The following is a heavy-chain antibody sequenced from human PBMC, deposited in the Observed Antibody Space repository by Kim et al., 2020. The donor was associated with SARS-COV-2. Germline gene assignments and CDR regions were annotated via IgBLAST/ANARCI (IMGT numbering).Heavy chain of an antibody. Sequence: SVKVSCKASGGTFSSYAISWVRQAPGQGLEWMGGIIPIFGTANYAQKFQGRVTITADESTSTAYMELSSLRSEDTAVYYCAREAYRSSTTLYYYYYGMDVWGQGTTVTVSS. CDR3: AREAYRSSTTLYYYYYGMDV. V-gene: IGHV1-69*13. J-gene: IGHJ6*02. CDR1: GGTFSSYA. CDR2: IIPIFGTA. D-gene: IGHD2-2*01.